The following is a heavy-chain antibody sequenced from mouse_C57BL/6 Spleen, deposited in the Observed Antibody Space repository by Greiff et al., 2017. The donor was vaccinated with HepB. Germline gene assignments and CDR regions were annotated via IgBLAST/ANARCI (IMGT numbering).Heavy chain of an antibody. Sequence: QVQLQQSGPELVKPGASVKISCKASGYAFSSSWMNWVKQRPGKGLEWIGRIYPGDGDTNYNGKFKGKATLTADKSSSTAYMHLSSLTSEDSAVYFCAIPAQANYFDYWGQGTTLTVSS. CDR2: IYPGDGDT. V-gene: IGHV1-82*01. CDR1: GYAFSSSW. D-gene: IGHD3-2*02. CDR3: AIPAQANYFDY. J-gene: IGHJ2*01.